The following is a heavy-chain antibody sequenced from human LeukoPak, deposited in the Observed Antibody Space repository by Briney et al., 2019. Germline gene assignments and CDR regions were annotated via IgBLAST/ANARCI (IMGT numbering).Heavy chain of an antibody. D-gene: IGHD6-19*01. CDR1: GYSFTSYW. CDR3: ARRTFGGYSSGWYSIAANYFDY. CDR2: IYPGDSDT. Sequence: GESLKISCKGSGYSFTSYWIGWVRQMPGKGLEWMGIIYPGDSDTRYSPSFQGQVTISAVKSISTAYLQWSSLKASDTAMYYCARRTFGGYSSGWYSIAANYFDYWGQGTLVTVSS. V-gene: IGHV5-51*01. J-gene: IGHJ4*02.